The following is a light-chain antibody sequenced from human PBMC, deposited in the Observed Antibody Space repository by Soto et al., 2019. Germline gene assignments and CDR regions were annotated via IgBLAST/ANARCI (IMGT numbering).Light chain of an antibody. CDR2: EVR. V-gene: IGLV2-14*01. Sequence: QSALTQPASVSGSPGQSITIACTGTNRDVGSYNLVSWYQQRPGEAPKLIISEVRNRPSGMSYRFTGSKSGNTASLTISGLQAEDEADYYCRSYTTTSTLVFGGGTKRTVL. CDR3: RSYTTTSTLV. CDR1: NRDVGSYNL. J-gene: IGLJ3*02.